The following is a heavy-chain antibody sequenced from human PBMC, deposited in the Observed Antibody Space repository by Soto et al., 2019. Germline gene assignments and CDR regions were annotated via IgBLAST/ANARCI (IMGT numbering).Heavy chain of an antibody. CDR3: ARGGYCSSTSCCSDYYGMDV. Sequence: SLSLSCAASGFTFSDHYMDWVRQAPGKGLEWVGRTRNKANSYATEYAASVKGRFTISREDSKNSLYLQMNSLKTEDTAVYYCARGGYCSSTSCCSDYYGMDVWGQGTTVTVSS. J-gene: IGHJ6*02. V-gene: IGHV3-72*01. D-gene: IGHD2-2*01. CDR1: GFTFSDHY. CDR2: TRNKANSYAT.